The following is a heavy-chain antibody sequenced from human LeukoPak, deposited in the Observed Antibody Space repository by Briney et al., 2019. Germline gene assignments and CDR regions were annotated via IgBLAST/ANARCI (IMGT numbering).Heavy chain of an antibody. V-gene: IGHV3-23*01. D-gene: IGHD2-2*01. Sequence: TGGSLRLSCAASGFTLSSYAMRWVRQAPGKGLEWVSAISGSGGSTYYADSVKGRFTISRDNSKNTLYLQMNSLRAEDTAVYYCAKGYCSSTSCSLNYWGQGTLVTVSS. CDR2: ISGSGGST. CDR1: GFTLSSYA. CDR3: AKGYCSSTSCSLNY. J-gene: IGHJ4*02.